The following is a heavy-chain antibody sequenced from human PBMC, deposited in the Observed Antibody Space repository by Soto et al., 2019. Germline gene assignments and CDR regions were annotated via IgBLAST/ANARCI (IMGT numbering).Heavy chain of an antibody. Sequence: QVHLVQSGAEVKKPGSSVKVSCKASGGSFSNYIFAWVRQAPGQGLEWMGGTIPMFATAQYAQKLQGRVTITADESTSTVYMDLTSLTSDDTAVCYCARGLFGQQWLVGFDTWGQGTLVTVSS. J-gene: IGHJ4*02. V-gene: IGHV1-69*01. CDR3: ARGLFGQQWLVGFDT. CDR2: TIPMFATA. D-gene: IGHD6-19*01. CDR1: GGSFSNYI.